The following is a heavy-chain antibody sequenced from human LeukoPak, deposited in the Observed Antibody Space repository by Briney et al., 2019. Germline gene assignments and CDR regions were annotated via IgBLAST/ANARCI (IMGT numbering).Heavy chain of an antibody. J-gene: IGHJ4*02. V-gene: IGHV3-7*01. D-gene: IGHD6-13*01. CDR3: ARQLYSSSWSAFDY. CDR2: IKQDGSEK. Sequence: GGSLRLSCAASGFTLSTYWMSWVRQAPGKGLEWVANIKQDGSEKYYVDSVKGRFTISRDNAKNSLYLQMNSLRAEDTAVYYCARQLYSSSWSAFDYWGQGTLVTVSS. CDR1: GFTLSTYW.